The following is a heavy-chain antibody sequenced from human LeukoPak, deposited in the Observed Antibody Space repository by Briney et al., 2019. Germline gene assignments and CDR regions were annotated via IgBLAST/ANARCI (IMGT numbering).Heavy chain of an antibody. J-gene: IGHJ6*04. CDR2: ISGSADST. V-gene: IGHV3-23*01. D-gene: IGHD3-10*02. Sequence: GGSLRLSCAASGFSFSRYAMTWVRQAPGKGLEWVSAISGSADSTYYADSVKGRFTISRDNAKNSLYLQMNSLRAEDTAVYYCAELGITMIGGVWGKGTTVTISS. CDR3: AELGITMIGGV. CDR1: GFSFSRYA.